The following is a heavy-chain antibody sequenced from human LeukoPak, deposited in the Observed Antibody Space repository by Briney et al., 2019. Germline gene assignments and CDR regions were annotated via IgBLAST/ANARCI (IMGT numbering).Heavy chain of an antibody. V-gene: IGHV3-7*01. CDR2: IKEDGSRK. D-gene: IGHD6-13*01. J-gene: IGHJ5*02. CDR1: GFTFTNYW. CDR3: AKDGSITAAGGFDP. Sequence: PGGSPRLSCAASGFTFTNYWMSWVRQAPAKGLEWVANIKEDGSRKEYVDSVKGRFTISRDKSKNTLDLQMNSLRAEDTAVYYCAKDGSITAAGGFDPWGQGTLVTVSS.